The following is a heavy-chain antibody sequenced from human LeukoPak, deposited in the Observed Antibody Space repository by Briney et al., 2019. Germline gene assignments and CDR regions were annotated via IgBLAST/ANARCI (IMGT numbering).Heavy chain of an antibody. CDR2: ISYDGNE. Sequence: GGSLRLSCGASGFTFSRYPMHWVRQPPGKGLEGVAVISYDGNEYYAASAKGRFTISRDTSKNTVYLQMNSLRAEDTAIYYCARESDNDGSGQDFWGQGTLVTVSS. V-gene: IGHV3-30*04. D-gene: IGHD3-22*01. J-gene: IGHJ4*02. CDR1: GFTFSRYP. CDR3: ARESDNDGSGQDF.